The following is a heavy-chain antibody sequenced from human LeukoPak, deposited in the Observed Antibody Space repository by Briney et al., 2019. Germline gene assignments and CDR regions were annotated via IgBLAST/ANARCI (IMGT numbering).Heavy chain of an antibody. V-gene: IGHV5-51*01. CDR1: GYGFTSYW. J-gene: IGHJ4*02. CDR3: ARGEIYFDY. CDR2: INPGDSDT. D-gene: IGHD5-24*01. Sequence: GESLKISCKASGYGFTSYWIGWVRQMAGKGLEWMGIINPGDSDTRYSPSFQGQVTISADKSISTAYLQWTSLKASDTAVYYCARGEIYFDYWGQGTLVTVSS.